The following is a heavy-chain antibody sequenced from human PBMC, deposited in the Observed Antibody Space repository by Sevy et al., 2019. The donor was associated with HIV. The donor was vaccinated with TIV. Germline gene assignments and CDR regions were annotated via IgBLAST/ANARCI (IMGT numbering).Heavy chain of an antibody. J-gene: IGHJ3*02. CDR1: EFTFSSYS. CDR3: ARGTHDYGDYDRDAFDI. D-gene: IGHD4-17*01. V-gene: IGHV3-21*01. CDR2: ISGGGTYI. Sequence: GGSLRLSCATSEFTFSSYSMNWVRQAPGNGLEWVSSISGGGTYIYYADSVKGRFTITRDNAKNSLSLQMNSLRAEDTAGYYCARGTHDYGDYDRDAFDIWGQWTMVTVSS.